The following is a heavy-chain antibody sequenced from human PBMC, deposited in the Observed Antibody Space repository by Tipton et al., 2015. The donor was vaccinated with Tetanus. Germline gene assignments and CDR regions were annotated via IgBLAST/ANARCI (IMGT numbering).Heavy chain of an antibody. CDR1: DGSFNAYY. J-gene: IGHJ4*02. V-gene: IGHV4-34*01. CDR2: IYESGTT. CDR3: ARAVRFYYDSSTYYQYYFDS. D-gene: IGHD3-22*01. Sequence: TLSLTCGVSDGSFNAYYWSWIRQTPGKGLEWIGYIYESGTTHYNPSLKSRVTLSLDMSKNHVSLNLTSVTAADTAVYYCARAVRFYYDSSTYYQYYFDSWGQGTLVTVSS.